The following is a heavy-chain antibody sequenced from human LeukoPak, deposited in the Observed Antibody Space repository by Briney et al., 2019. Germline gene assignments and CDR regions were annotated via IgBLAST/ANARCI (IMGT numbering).Heavy chain of an antibody. CDR2: ISSSGTTI. CDR3: AKGSGSYSRYYYYYMDV. CDR1: GFTFSSFE. Sequence: GGSLRLSCAASGFTFSSFEMNWVRQAPGKGLEWGSHISSSGTTIYYADSVKGRFTISRDNAKNSLYLQMNSLRAEDTAVYYCAKGSGSYSRYYYYYMDVWGKGTTVTVSS. V-gene: IGHV3-48*03. J-gene: IGHJ6*03. D-gene: IGHD3-10*01.